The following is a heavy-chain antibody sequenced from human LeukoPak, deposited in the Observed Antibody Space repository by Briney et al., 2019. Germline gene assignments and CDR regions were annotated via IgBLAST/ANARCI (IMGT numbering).Heavy chain of an antibody. CDR3: AKERITSFYYYYYGMDV. J-gene: IGHJ6*02. D-gene: IGHD3-3*01. CDR2: IKSKTDGGTT. V-gene: IGHV3-15*01. Sequence: TGGSLRLSCAASGFTFSNAWMSWVRQAPGKGLEWVGRIKSKTDGGTTDYAAPVKGRFTISRDNSKNTLYLQMNSLRAEDTAVYYCAKERITSFYYYYYGMDVWGQGTTVTVSS. CDR1: GFTFSNAW.